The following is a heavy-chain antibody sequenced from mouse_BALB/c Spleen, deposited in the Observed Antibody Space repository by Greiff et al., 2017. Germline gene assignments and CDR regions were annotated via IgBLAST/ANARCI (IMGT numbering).Heavy chain of an antibody. D-gene: IGHD3-2*01. J-gene: IGHJ3*01. Sequence: QVQLQPGAELVMPGASVKMSCKASGYTFTDYWMHWVKQRPGQGLEWIGAIDTSDSYTSYNQKFKGKATLTVDESSSTAYMQLSSLTSEDSAVYYCASGDSSAPFAYWGQGTLVTVSA. CDR2: IDTSDSYT. CDR1: GYTFTDYW. V-gene: IGHV1-69*01. CDR3: ASGDSSAPFAY.